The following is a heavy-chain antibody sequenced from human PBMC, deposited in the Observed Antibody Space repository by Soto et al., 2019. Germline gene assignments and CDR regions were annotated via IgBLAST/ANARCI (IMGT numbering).Heavy chain of an antibody. D-gene: IGHD3-3*01. Sequence: QVQLVESGGGVVQPARSLRLSCAASGFTFSSYAMHWVRQAPGKGLEWVAVISYDGSNKYYADSVKGRFTISRDNSKNTLYLQMNSLRAEDTAVYYCARNFGVAYGMDVWGQGTTVTVSS. CDR3: ARNFGVAYGMDV. CDR1: GFTFSSYA. V-gene: IGHV3-30-3*01. CDR2: ISYDGSNK. J-gene: IGHJ6*02.